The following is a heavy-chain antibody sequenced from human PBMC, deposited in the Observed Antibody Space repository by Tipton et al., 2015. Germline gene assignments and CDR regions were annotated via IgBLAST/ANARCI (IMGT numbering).Heavy chain of an antibody. CDR3: ARVLYNFCASPFDP. J-gene: IGHJ5*02. CDR1: GVSINSDDYY. D-gene: IGHD1-1*01. Sequence: TLSLTCTVSGVSINSDDYYWSWIRQPPGKGLECIGFIHYTGNTYYNPSLNSRITISLDTSKNQFSLRLNSVTAADTAVYYCARVLYNFCASPFDPWGPGTLVTVSS. CDR2: IHYTGNT. V-gene: IGHV4-30-4*01.